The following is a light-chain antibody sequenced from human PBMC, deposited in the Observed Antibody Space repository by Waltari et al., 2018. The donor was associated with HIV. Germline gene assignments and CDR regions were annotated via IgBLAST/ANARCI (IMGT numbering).Light chain of an antibody. Sequence: GDRVTITCLARQGISNSLAWYQQKPVKAPKLLSYGASTLQSGVSSRLSGSGSGTEFTITIIGLQPEYFANYYCQHHNSYPPFGQGTKVEIK. CDR2: GAS. V-gene: IGKV1-9*01. J-gene: IGKJ1*01. CDR3: QHHNSYPP. CDR1: QGISNS.